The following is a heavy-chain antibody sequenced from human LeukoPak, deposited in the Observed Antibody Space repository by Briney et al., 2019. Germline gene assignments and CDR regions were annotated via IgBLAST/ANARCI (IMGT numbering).Heavy chain of an antibody. J-gene: IGHJ4*02. Sequence: GGSLRLSCAASGFTVSSNYMSWVRQAPGKGLEWVGRIKSKTDGGTTDYAAPVKGRFTISRDDSKNTLYLQMNSLKTEDTAVYYCTAQDIVVVPAAYYIRDYWGQGTLVTVSS. D-gene: IGHD2-2*01. CDR3: TAQDIVVVPAAYYIRDY. CDR1: GFTVSSNY. V-gene: IGHV3-15*01. CDR2: IKSKTDGGTT.